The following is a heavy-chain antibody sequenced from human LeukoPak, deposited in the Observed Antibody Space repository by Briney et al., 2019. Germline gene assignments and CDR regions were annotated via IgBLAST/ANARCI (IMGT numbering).Heavy chain of an antibody. CDR2: MNPNSGNT. V-gene: IGHV1-8*01. Sequence: GASVKVSCKASGYTFTSYDINWVRQATGQGLEWMGWMNPNSGNTGYAQKFQGRVTMTRNTSISTAYMELSSLRSDDTAVYYCARDQSSTWPYDAFDIWGQGTMVTVSS. J-gene: IGHJ3*02. CDR1: GYTFTSYD. CDR3: ARDQSSTWPYDAFDI. D-gene: IGHD6-13*01.